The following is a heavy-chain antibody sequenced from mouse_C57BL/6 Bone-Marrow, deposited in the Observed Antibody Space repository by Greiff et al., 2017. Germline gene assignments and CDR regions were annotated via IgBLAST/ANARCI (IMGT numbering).Heavy chain of an antibody. V-gene: IGHV5-4*01. CDR3: ARENWDFAY. CDR1: GFTFSSYA. Sequence: EVMLVESGGGLVKPGGSLKLSCAASGFTFSSYAMSWVRQTPEKRLGWVATISDGGSYTYYPDNVKGRFTISRDNAKNNLYLQMSHLKSEDTAMYYCARENWDFAYWGQGTLVTVSA. CDR2: ISDGGSYT. J-gene: IGHJ3*01. D-gene: IGHD4-1*01.